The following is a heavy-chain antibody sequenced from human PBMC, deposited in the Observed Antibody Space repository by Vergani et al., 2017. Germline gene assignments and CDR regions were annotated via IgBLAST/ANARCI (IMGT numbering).Heavy chain of an antibody. CDR3: ARGNPNWFDP. CDR2: INHSGST. V-gene: IGHV4-34*01. CDR1: GGSFSGYY. Sequence: QMQLQQWGAGLLKPSETLSLTCAVYGGSFSGYYWSWIRQPPGKGLEWIGEINHSGSTNYNPSLKSRVTISVDTSKNQFSLKLSSVTAADTAVYYCARGNPNWFDPWGQGTLVTVSS. J-gene: IGHJ5*02.